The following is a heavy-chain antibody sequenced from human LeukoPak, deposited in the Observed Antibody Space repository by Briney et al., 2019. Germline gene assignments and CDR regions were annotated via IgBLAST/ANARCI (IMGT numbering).Heavy chain of an antibody. CDR2: ISGSGGST. D-gene: IGHD6-13*01. CDR1: GFTFSSYG. Sequence: GGSLRLSCAASGFTFSSYGMHWVRQAPGKGLEWVSAISGSGGSTYYADSVKGRFTISRDNTKSSLYLQMNSLRAEDTAVYYCASDPLSSSSFDYWGQGTLVTVSS. CDR3: ASDPLSSSSFDY. J-gene: IGHJ4*02. V-gene: IGHV3-48*01.